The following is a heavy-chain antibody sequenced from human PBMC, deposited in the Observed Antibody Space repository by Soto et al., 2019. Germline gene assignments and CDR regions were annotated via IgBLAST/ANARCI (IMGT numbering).Heavy chain of an antibody. D-gene: IGHD6-6*01. CDR1: GGSISSGGYS. J-gene: IGHJ4*02. Sequence: SETLSLTCAVSGGSISSGGYSWSWIRQPPGKGLEWIGYIYHSGSTYYNPSLKSRVTISVDRSKNQFSLKLSSVTAADTAVYNCARVDSSFSFDYWGQGTLVTVSS. V-gene: IGHV4-30-2*01. CDR3: ARVDSSFSFDY. CDR2: IYHSGST.